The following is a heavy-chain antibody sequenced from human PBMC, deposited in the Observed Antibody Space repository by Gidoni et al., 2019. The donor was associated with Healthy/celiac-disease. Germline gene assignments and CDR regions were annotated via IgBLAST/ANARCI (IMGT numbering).Heavy chain of an antibody. J-gene: IGHJ4*02. Sequence: EVQLLESGGGLVQPGGSLRLYCAASGFTFSSYAMSWVRQAPGKGLEWVSAISGSGGSTYYADSVKGRFTISRDNSKNTLYLQMNSLRAEDTAVYYCARKIVGATSVDYWGQGTLVTVSS. CDR1: GFTFSSYA. CDR2: ISGSGGST. CDR3: ARKIVGATSVDY. D-gene: IGHD1-26*01. V-gene: IGHV3-23*01.